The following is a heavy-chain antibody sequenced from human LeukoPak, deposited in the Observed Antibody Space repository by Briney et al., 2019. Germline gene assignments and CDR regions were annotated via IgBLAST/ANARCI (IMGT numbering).Heavy chain of an antibody. V-gene: IGHV1-2*02. D-gene: IGHD3-22*01. J-gene: IGHJ4*02. Sequence: GASVKVSCKASGYTFTGYYMHWVRQAPGQGLEWMGWINPNSGGTNYAQMFQGRVTMTRDTSISTAYMELSRLRSDDTAVYYRARDDDYYDSSGYYNYWGQGTLVTVSS. CDR3: ARDDDYYDSSGYYNY. CDR1: GYTFTGYY. CDR2: INPNSGGT.